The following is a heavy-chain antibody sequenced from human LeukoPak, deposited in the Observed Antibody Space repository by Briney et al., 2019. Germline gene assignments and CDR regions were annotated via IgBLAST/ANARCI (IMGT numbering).Heavy chain of an antibody. V-gene: IGHV1-18*04. CDR1: GYTFTSYG. Sequence: ASVKVSCKASGYTFTSYGISWVRQAPGQGLEWMXWISAYNGNTNYAQKLQGRVTMTTDTSTSTAYMELRSLRSDDTAVYYCARVLWFGELLPDDYWGQGTLVTVSS. D-gene: IGHD3-10*01. J-gene: IGHJ4*02. CDR3: ARVLWFGELLPDDY. CDR2: ISAYNGNT.